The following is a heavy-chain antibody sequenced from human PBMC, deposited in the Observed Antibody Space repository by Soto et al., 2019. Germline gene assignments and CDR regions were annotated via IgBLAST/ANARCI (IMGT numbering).Heavy chain of an antibody. CDR1: GGSIRSPNFS. CDR2: IYYNGTT. CDR3: ARPTRQWLGLRYYYGMDV. D-gene: IGHD6-19*01. V-gene: IGHV4-39*07. J-gene: IGHJ6*02. Sequence: SETLSLTWTVIGGSIRSPNFSWSWIRQHPGKSPEWIGNIYYNGTTTYNPSLKSRVTISVDTSKNQFSLKLSSVTAADTAVYYFARPTRQWLGLRYYYGMDVWGQGTTVTVSS.